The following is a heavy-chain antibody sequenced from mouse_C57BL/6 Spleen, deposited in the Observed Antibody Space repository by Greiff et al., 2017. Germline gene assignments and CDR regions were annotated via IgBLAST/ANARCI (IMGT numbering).Heavy chain of an antibody. CDR2: ISSGSSTI. V-gene: IGHV5-17*01. CDR3: ARDRGSSYGGYYAMDY. Sequence: EVQLVESGGGLVKPGGSLKLSCAASGFTFSDYGMHWVRQAPEKGLEWVAYISSGSSTIYYADTVKGRFPISRDNAKNTLFLQMTSLRSEDTAMYYCARDRGSSYGGYYAMDYWGQGTSVTVSS. D-gene: IGHD1-1*01. CDR1: GFTFSDYG. J-gene: IGHJ4*01.